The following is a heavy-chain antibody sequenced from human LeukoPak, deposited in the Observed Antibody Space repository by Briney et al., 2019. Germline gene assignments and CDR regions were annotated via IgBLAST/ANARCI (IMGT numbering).Heavy chain of an antibody. CDR2: INSDGSIT. CDR3: ASSTQISKYADY. CDR1: GFTFSSYW. Sequence: GGSLRLSCAASGFTFSSYWIHWVRQAPGKGLVWVSRINSDGSITTYADSVRGRFTISRDNAKSTLYLQMDSLRAEDTAVYYCASSTQISKYADYWGQGALVTVSS. D-gene: IGHD2-2*01. V-gene: IGHV3-74*01. J-gene: IGHJ4*02.